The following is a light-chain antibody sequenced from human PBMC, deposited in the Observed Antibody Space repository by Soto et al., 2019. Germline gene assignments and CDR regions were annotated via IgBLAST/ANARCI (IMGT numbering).Light chain of an antibody. CDR2: NAS. J-gene: IGKJ1*01. V-gene: IGKV3-11*01. CDR3: QQRHNWPRT. CDR1: KSVSKN. Sequence: EIVLTQSPATLSLSPGERATLSCRASKSVSKNLAWYQQKPGQAPRLLIYNASNRATGVLVRFSGSGSGTDFTLTISSLEPEDFAVYYCQQRHNWPRTFGQGTRVEI.